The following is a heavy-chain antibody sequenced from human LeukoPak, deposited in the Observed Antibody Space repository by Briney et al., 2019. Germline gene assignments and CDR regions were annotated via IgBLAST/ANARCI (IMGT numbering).Heavy chain of an antibody. J-gene: IGHJ3*02. CDR1: GGPISSGSYY. CDR2: IYTSGST. Sequence: SETLSLTCTVSGGPISSGSYYWSWIRQPAGKGLEWIGRIYTSGSTNYNPSLKSRVTISVDTSKNQFSLKLSSVTAADTAVYYCARGSYCSSTSCYTNWGTGDAFDIWGQGTMVTVSS. D-gene: IGHD2-2*02. V-gene: IGHV4-61*02. CDR3: ARGSYCSSTSCYTNWGTGDAFDI.